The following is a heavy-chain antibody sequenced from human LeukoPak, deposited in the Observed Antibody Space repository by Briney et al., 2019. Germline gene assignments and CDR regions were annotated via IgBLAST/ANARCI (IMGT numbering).Heavy chain of an antibody. CDR3: ARITPYDFWSGYNYYMDV. J-gene: IGHJ6*03. CDR2: IYYSGST. Sequence: PSETLSLTCTVSGGSISSSSYYWGWIRQPPGKGLEWIGSIYYSGSTYYNPSLKSRVTISVDTSKNQFSLKLSSVTAADTAVYYCARITPYDFWSGYNYYMDVWGKGTTVTVSS. D-gene: IGHD3-3*01. CDR1: GGSISSSSYY. V-gene: IGHV4-39*01.